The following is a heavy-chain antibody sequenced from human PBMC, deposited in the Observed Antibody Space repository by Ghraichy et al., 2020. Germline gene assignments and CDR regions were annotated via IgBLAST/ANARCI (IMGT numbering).Heavy chain of an antibody. D-gene: IGHD4-17*01. CDR3: AKDRGMTTVTTFFWYFDL. CDR2: ISGSGGST. V-gene: IGHV3-23*01. Sequence: GGSLRLSCAASGFTFSSYAISWVRQAPGKGLEWVSAISGSGGSTYYADSVKGRFTIYRDNSKNTLYLQMNSLRAEDTAVYYCAKDRGMTTVTTFFWYFDLWGRGTLVTVSS. J-gene: IGHJ2*01. CDR1: GFTFSSYA.